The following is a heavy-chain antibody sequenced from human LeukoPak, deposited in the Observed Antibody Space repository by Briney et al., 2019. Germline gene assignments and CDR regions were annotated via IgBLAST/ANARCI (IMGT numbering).Heavy chain of an antibody. CDR1: DDTFSNYG. V-gene: IGHV1-69*04. CDR3: ARDRNRYGMDV. Sequence: SVKVSCKASDDTFSNYGISWVRQAPGQGLEWMGRIIPILGIANYAQKFQGRVTITADKSTSTAYMELSSLRSEDTAVYYCARDRNRYGMDVWGQGTTVTVSS. CDR2: IIPILGIA. J-gene: IGHJ6*02. D-gene: IGHD1-14*01.